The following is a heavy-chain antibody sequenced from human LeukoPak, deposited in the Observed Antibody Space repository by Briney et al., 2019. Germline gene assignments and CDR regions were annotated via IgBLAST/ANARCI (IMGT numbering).Heavy chain of an antibody. Sequence: SETLSLTCTVSGGSISSSSYYWGWIRQPPGKGLERIVSIYYSGSTYYNPSLKSRVTISVDTSKNQFSLKLSSVTAADTAVYYCARHEHSGSYYEPAAWGFDIWGQGTMVTVSS. D-gene: IGHD1-26*01. V-gene: IGHV4-39*01. CDR3: ARHEHSGSYYEPAAWGFDI. CDR2: IYYSGST. J-gene: IGHJ3*02. CDR1: GGSISSSSYY.